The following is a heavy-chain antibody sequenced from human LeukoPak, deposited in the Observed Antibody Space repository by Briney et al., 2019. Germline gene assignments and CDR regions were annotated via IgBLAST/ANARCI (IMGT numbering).Heavy chain of an antibody. Sequence: GASVKVSCKTSGYTFTSSDINWVRQATGQGLEWMGRINPNSGNTGYAQKFQGRVTVTRNTSIGTAYMELSSLSSEDTAVYYCAGVIVVIPGTNVWFDPWGQGTLVTVSS. V-gene: IGHV1-8*03. CDR2: INPNSGNT. J-gene: IGHJ5*02. CDR3: AGVIVVIPGTNVWFDP. CDR1: GYTFTSSD. D-gene: IGHD2-2*01.